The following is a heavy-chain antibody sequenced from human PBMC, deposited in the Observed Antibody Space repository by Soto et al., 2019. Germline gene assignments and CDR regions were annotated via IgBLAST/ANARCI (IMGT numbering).Heavy chain of an antibody. CDR3: ATWQNNWFDP. Sequence: WIRQAPGKGLEWVSAISGSGGSTYYADSVKGRFTISRDNSKNTLYLQMNSLRAEDTAVYYCATWQNNWFDPWGQGTLVTVSS. J-gene: IGHJ5*02. CDR2: ISGSGGST. V-gene: IGHV3-23*01. D-gene: IGHD3-16*01.